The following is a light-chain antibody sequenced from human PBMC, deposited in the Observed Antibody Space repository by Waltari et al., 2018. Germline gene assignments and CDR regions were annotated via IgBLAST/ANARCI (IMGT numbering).Light chain of an antibody. CDR2: VNRDGAH. CDR1: SGHSSNA. V-gene: IGLV4-69*01. CDR3: QTWGTGIQV. J-gene: IGLJ2*01. Sequence: QPVLTQSPSASASLGASVKLTCTLSSGHSSNAIAWLHTQPAKGPRFLMKVNRDGAHNKGDGIPDRFSGSSSGAERYLTISSLQSDDEADYYCQTWGTGIQVFGGGTKVSVL.